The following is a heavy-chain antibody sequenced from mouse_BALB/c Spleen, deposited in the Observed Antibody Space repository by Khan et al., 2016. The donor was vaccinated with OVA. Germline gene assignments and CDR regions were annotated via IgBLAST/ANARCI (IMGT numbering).Heavy chain of an antibody. CDR1: GFNIKDTY. CDR2: IDPANGNT. D-gene: IGHD1-2*01. J-gene: IGHJ4*01. CDR3: ADSLLLYAMDY. V-gene: IGHV14-3*02. Sequence: VRLQQSGAELVKPGASVKLSCTGSGFNIKDTYIHWVKQRPEQGLEWIGRIDPANGNTKYDPKFQGKATMTSDTSSNTAYLQLRSLTSEDTAVYYCADSLLLYAMDYWGQGTSVTVSS.